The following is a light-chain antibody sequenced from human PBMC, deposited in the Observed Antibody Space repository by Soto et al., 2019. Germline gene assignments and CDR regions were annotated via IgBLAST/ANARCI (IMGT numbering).Light chain of an antibody. CDR3: SSYTSSSILGV. CDR2: EVS. V-gene: IGLV2-14*01. Sequence: HSALTQPASVSGSPGQSITISCTGTSSDVGGYDYVSWYQHHPGKAPKLIIFEVSNRPSGISSRFSGSKSGNTASLTISGLQAEDEADYYCSSYTSSSILGVLGGGTKLTVL. CDR1: SSDVGGYDY. J-gene: IGLJ3*02.